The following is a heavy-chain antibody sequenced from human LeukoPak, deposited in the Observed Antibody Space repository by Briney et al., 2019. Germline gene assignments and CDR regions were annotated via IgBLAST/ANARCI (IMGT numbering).Heavy chain of an antibody. CDR1: GFTVSNNY. CDR3: ARVMTTPGGYYYDSSGYLFDY. D-gene: IGHD3-22*01. V-gene: IGHV3-53*01. Sequence: PGGSLRLSCAASGFTVSNNYMSWVRQAPGKGLEWVSVIYSGGSTYYADSVKGRFTISRDNSKNTLYLQMNSLRAEDTAVYYCARVMTTPGGYYYDSSGYLFDYWGQGTLVTVSS. CDR2: IYSGGST. J-gene: IGHJ4*02.